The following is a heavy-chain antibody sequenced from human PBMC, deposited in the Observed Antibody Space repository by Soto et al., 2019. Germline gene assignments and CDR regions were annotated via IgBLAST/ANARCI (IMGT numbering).Heavy chain of an antibody. J-gene: IGHJ4*02. CDR3: ARGPLVVLNYFES. CDR1: GGTFRNYP. CDR2: IFPLTDIP. Sequence: QVQLVQSGTEVKKPGSSVKVSCKASGGTFRNYPINWVRQAPGQGLEWMGSIFPLTDIPDYAQNFQARLTISADKSTSTAYMEFSSLTSDDKAMYFCARGPLVVLNYFESWGQGTLVTVSS. V-gene: IGHV1-69*02.